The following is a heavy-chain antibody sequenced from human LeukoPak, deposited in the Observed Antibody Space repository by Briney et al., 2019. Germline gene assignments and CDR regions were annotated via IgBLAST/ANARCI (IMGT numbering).Heavy chain of an antibody. Sequence: SETLSLTCTVSGGSISSSSYYWGWICQPPGKGLEWIGSIYYSGSTYYNSSLKSRVTISVDTFKNQFSLKLSSVTAADTAVYYCARIPLGYCSGGSCYSADWGQGTLVTVFS. CDR1: GGSISSSSYY. J-gene: IGHJ4*02. V-gene: IGHV4-39*01. CDR3: ARIPLGYCSGGSCYSAD. CDR2: IYYSGST. D-gene: IGHD2-15*01.